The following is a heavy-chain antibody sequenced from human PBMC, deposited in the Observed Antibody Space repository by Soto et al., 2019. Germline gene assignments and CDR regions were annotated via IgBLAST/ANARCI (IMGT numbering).Heavy chain of an antibody. CDR2: ISYDGSNK. J-gene: IGHJ6*02. D-gene: IGHD3-10*01. V-gene: IGHV3-30*18. CDR1: GFTFSSYG. CDR3: AKWGVWSGELNDMDV. Sequence: GGSLRLSCAASGFTFSSYGMRWVRQAPGNGLEWVAVISYDGSNKYYADSVKGRFTISIDNSKNTLYLQMNSLRAEDTVVYYCAKWGVWSGELNDMDVWGQGTTVTVSS.